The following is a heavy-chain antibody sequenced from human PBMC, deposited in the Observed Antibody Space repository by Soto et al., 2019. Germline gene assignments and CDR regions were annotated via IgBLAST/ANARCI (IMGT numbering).Heavy chain of an antibody. CDR2: ITGSGAGS. J-gene: IGHJ4*02. CDR1: GFTFSSHA. Sequence: EVQLLESGGGLVQPGGSLRLSCAVSGFTFSSHAMSWVRQAPGKGLEWVSGITGSGAGSYYADSVKGRFTISRDKSKNTLYRQMNGLRAEDSAVYYCAGDLQFCGWLSAEGFDYWGQGTQVTVSS. CDR3: AGDLQFCGWLSAEGFDY. D-gene: IGHD6-19*01. V-gene: IGHV3-23*01.